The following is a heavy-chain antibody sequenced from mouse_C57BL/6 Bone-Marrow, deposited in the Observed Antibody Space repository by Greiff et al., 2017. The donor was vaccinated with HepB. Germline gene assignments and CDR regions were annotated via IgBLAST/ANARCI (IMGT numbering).Heavy chain of an antibody. D-gene: IGHD1-1*01. J-gene: IGHJ1*03. V-gene: IGHV3-6*01. CDR1: GYSITSGYY. CDR3: AREDTVKYFDV. CDR2: ISYDGSN. Sequence: EVKLQESGPGLVKPSQSLSLTCSVTGYSITSGYYWNWIRQFPGNKLEWMGYISYDGSNNYNPSLKNRISITRDTSKNQFFLKLNSVTTEDTATYYCAREDTVKYFDVWGTGTTVTVSS.